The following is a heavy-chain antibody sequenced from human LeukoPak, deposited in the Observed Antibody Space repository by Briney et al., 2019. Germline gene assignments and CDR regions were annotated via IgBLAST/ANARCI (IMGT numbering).Heavy chain of an antibody. CDR2: IYSGGST. CDR3: ARGIAVAGFDY. Sequence: PGGSLRLSCAASGFTFSSYGMSWVRQAPGKGLEWVSVIYSGGSTYYADSVKGRFTISRDNSKNTLYLQMNSLRAEDTAVYYCARGIAVAGFDYWGQGTLVTVSS. D-gene: IGHD6-19*01. CDR1: GFTFSSYG. V-gene: IGHV3-53*01. J-gene: IGHJ4*02.